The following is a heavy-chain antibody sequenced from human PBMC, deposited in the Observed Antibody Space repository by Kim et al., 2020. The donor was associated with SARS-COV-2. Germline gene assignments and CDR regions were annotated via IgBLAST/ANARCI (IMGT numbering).Heavy chain of an antibody. J-gene: IGHJ5*02. CDR1: GYTFTSYG. V-gene: IGHV1-18*01. Sequence: ASVKVSCKASGYTFTSYGISWVRQAPGQGLEWMGWISAYNGNTNYAQKLQGRVTMTTDTSTSTAYMELRSLRSDDTAVYYCARVVNRNMVRGVITWFDPWGQGTLVTVSS. CDR2: ISAYNGNT. CDR3: ARVVNRNMVRGVITWFDP. D-gene: IGHD3-10*01.